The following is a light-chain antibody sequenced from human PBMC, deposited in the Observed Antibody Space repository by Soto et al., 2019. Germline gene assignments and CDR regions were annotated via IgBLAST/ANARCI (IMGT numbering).Light chain of an antibody. Sequence: ENFLTQSPATLSLSPGEKATLSCRASQSVSSYLAWYQQKPGQAPRLLIYDASNKATGIPARFSGSGSGTDFTLTISSLEPEDFAAYYCQQRSNWPRTFGPGTKVAIK. CDR3: QQRSNWPRT. CDR2: DAS. J-gene: IGKJ1*01. CDR1: QSVSSY. V-gene: IGKV3-11*01.